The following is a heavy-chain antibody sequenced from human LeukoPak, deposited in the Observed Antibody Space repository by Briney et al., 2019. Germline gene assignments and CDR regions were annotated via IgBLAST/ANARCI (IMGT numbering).Heavy chain of an antibody. D-gene: IGHD3-10*01. CDR1: GYTFTSYD. J-gene: IGHJ4*02. CDR3: ARDRVGHVLLWFGELFDY. Sequence: GASVKVSCKASGYTFTSYDINWVRQATGQGLEWMGWMNPNSGNTGYAQKFQGRVTITRNTSISTAYMELSSLRSEDTAVYYCARDRVGHVLLWFGELFDYWGQGTLVTVSS. V-gene: IGHV1-8*03. CDR2: MNPNSGNT.